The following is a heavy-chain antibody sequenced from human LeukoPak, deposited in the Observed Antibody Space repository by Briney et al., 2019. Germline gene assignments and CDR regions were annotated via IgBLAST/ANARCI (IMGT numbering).Heavy chain of an antibody. CDR2: IYYSGST. Sequence: PSETLSLTCTVSGGSISSYYWSWIRQPPGKGLEWIGCIYYSGSTNNNPSLKSRVTISVDTSKNQFSLKLSSVTAADTAVYYCARDMGTPFDYWGQGTPVTVSS. J-gene: IGHJ4*02. CDR3: ARDMGTPFDY. CDR1: GGSISSYY. D-gene: IGHD1-1*01. V-gene: IGHV4-59*01.